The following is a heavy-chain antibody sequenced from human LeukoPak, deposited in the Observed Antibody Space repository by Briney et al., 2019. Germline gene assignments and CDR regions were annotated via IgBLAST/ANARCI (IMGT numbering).Heavy chain of an antibody. CDR2: LYSSGSS. Sequence: SETLSLTCSVSGGFITGYYWSWIRQSAGNGLEWIGRLYSSGSSDYNPSLSSRVTMSLDTSKNQFSLRLNSVTAADTAVYYCARGPITIRSPFDYWGQGTLVTVSS. V-gene: IGHV4-4*07. D-gene: IGHD3-3*01. J-gene: IGHJ4*02. CDR3: ARGPITIRSPFDY. CDR1: GGFITGYY.